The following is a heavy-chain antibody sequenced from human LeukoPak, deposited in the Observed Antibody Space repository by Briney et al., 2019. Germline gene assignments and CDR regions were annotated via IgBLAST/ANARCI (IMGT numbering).Heavy chain of an antibody. CDR3: ARVWYCSGGSCYSNYFDY. D-gene: IGHD2-15*01. CDR1: GFTVSSNY. J-gene: IGHJ4*02. V-gene: IGHV3-66*01. Sequence: PGGSLRLSCAASGFTVSSNYMSRVRQAPGKGLEWVSVIYSGGSTYYADSVKGRFTISRDNSKNTLYLQMNSLRAEDTAVYYCARVWYCSGGSCYSNYFDYWGQGTLVTVSS. CDR2: IYSGGST.